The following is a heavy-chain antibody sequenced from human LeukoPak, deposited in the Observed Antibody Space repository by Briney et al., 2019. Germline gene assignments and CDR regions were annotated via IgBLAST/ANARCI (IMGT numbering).Heavy chain of an antibody. V-gene: IGHV4-34*01. CDR1: GGSFSGYY. Sequence: SETLSLTCAVYGGSFSGYYWGWIRQPPGKGLEWIGEINHSGSTNYNPSLKSRVTISVDTSKNQFSLKLSSVTAADTAVYYCAGYYYDSSGYYCLDYWGQGTLVTVSS. CDR2: INHSGST. D-gene: IGHD3-22*01. J-gene: IGHJ4*02. CDR3: AGYYYDSSGYYCLDY.